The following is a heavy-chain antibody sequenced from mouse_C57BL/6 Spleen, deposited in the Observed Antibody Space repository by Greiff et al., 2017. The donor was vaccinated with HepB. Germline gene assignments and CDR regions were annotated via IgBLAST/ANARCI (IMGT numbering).Heavy chain of an antibody. V-gene: IGHV1-50*01. CDR3: AVVPTVGGPSAMDY. D-gene: IGHD2-3*01. CDR1: GYTFTSYW. Sequence: QVQLQQPGAELVKPGASVKLSCKASGYTFTSYWMQWVKQRPGQGLEWIGEIDPSDSYTNYNQKFKGKATLTVDTSSTTAFMQLSILTSEASAVYYFAVVPTVGGPSAMDYWGQGTSVTVSS. J-gene: IGHJ4*01. CDR2: IDPSDSYT.